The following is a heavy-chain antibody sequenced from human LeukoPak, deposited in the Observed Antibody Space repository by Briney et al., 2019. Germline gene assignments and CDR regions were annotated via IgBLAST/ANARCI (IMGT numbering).Heavy chain of an antibody. CDR1: GFTFSSYW. Sequence: GGSLRLSCAASGFTFSSYWMHWVRQAPGKGLEWLSYISTSGSTIYYADSVKGRLTISRDNAKNSLFLQMNSLRAEDTAVYYCTRGGLSYDFWSAYYGYWGQGTLVTVSS. CDR2: ISTSGSTI. J-gene: IGHJ4*02. V-gene: IGHV3-48*04. D-gene: IGHD3-3*01. CDR3: TRGGLSYDFWSAYYGY.